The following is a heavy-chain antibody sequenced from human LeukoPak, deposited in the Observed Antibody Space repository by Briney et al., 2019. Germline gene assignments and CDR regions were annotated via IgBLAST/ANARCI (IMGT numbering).Heavy chain of an antibody. V-gene: IGHV3-7*01. CDR2: IKQDGSEK. D-gene: IGHD6-19*01. Sequence: GGSLRLSCAASGFTFSSYSMNWVRQAPGKGLEWVANIKQDGSEKYYVDSVKGRFTISRDNAKNSLYLQMNSLRAEDTAVYYCARDQDSSGWYWYFQHWGQGTLVTVSS. CDR3: ARDQDSSGWYWYFQH. J-gene: IGHJ1*01. CDR1: GFTFSSYS.